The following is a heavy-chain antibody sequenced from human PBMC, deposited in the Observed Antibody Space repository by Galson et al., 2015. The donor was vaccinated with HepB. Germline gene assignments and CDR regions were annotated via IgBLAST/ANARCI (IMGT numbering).Heavy chain of an antibody. D-gene: IGHD3-10*01. Sequence: SLRLSCAASGFTFSDYYMSWIRQAPGKGLEWVSYISTSSSYTYYADSVKGRFTISRDNAKNSLYLQMNSLRAEDTAVYYCARDNPPPCIWFGDNVGMDVWGQGTTVTVSS. CDR2: ISTSSSYT. V-gene: IGHV3-11*05. CDR1: GFTFSDYY. J-gene: IGHJ6*02. CDR3: ARDNPPPCIWFGDNVGMDV.